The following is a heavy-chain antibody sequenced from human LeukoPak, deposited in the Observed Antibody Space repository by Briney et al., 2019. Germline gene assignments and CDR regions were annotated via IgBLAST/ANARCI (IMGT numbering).Heavy chain of an antibody. D-gene: IGHD5-12*01. Sequence: ASVKVSCKASGYAFTTYGINWMRQAPGQGLEWMGWINPNSGDTNYAQKFQGRVTMTRDTSISTAYMELSRLTSDDTAVYYCAKNPYEYYFDYWGQGTLVTVSS. CDR2: INPNSGDT. J-gene: IGHJ4*02. V-gene: IGHV1-2*02. CDR1: GYAFTTYG. CDR3: AKNPYEYYFDY.